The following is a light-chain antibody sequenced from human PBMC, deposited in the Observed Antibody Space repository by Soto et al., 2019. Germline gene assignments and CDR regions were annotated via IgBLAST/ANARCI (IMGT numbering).Light chain of an antibody. V-gene: IGLV2-8*01. J-gene: IGLJ1*01. CDR3: SSYAGTNIYYV. CDR2: EVS. Sequence: QSVLTQPPSASGSPGQSVTISCTGTSSDVGAYTYVSWYQQRPGKAPELLIYEVSKRPSGVPDRFSGSKSGNMASLTVSGLQAEDEADYYCSSYAGTNIYYVFGTGTKLTVL. CDR1: SSDVGAYTY.